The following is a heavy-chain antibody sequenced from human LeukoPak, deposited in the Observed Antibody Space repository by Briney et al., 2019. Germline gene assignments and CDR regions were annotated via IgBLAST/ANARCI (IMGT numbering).Heavy chain of an antibody. Sequence: GGSLRLSCAASGFTFSSYWMHWVRQAPGKGLVWVSRIKSDGSSTYAVSVKGRFTISRDYSKNTLYLQMNSLRAEDTAIYYCAKSGSSRFDPWGQGTLVTVSS. CDR1: GFTFSSYW. V-gene: IGHV3-74*01. D-gene: IGHD6-6*01. CDR3: AKSGSSRFDP. CDR2: IKSDGSST. J-gene: IGHJ5*02.